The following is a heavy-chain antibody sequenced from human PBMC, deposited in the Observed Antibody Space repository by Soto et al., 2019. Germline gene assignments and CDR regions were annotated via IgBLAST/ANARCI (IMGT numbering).Heavy chain of an antibody. CDR3: ARGRYSNPIPYRVGY. CDR2: INPNSGGT. V-gene: IGHV1-2*02. Sequence: ASVKVSCKASGYTFTGYYMHWARQAPGQGLEWMGWINPNSGGTNYAQKFQGRVTMTRDTSISTAYMELSRLRSDDTAVYYCARGRYSNPIPYRVGYWGQGTLVTVSS. D-gene: IGHD4-4*01. CDR1: GYTFTGYY. J-gene: IGHJ4*02.